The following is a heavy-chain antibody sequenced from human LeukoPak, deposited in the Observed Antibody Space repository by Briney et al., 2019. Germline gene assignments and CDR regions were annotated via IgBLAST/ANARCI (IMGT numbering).Heavy chain of an antibody. D-gene: IGHD1-26*01. J-gene: IGHJ5*02. CDR1: GFTFSDYY. V-gene: IGHV3-11*05. Sequence: GGSLRLSCAASGFTFSDYYVSWSRQAPGKGLEWLSYISPSTTHTAYADSVKGRFTISRDNAKNFLFLQMNSLRAEDTAVYYCARGGHGAADQWGQGTLVTVSS. CDR2: ISPSTTHT. CDR3: ARGGHGAADQ.